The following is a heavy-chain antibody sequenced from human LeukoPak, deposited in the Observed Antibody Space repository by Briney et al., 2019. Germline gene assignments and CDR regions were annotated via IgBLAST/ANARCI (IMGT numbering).Heavy chain of an antibody. D-gene: IGHD3-16*02. CDR3: ARGLGVWGSYRLYYFDY. V-gene: IGHV4-34*01. CDR1: GGSFSGYY. CDR2: INHSGST. J-gene: IGHJ4*02. Sequence: PSETLSLTCALYGGSFSGYYWSWIRQPPGKGLEWIGEINHSGSTNYNPSLKSRVTISVDTSKNQFSLKLSSVTAADTAVYYCARGLGVWGSYRLYYFDYWGQGTLVTVSS.